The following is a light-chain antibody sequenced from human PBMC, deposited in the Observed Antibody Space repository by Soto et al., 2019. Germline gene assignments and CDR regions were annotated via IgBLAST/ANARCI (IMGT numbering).Light chain of an antibody. V-gene: IGKV3-11*01. CDR3: QLRSIWPPIT. CDR2: GAS. CDR1: QSVHNF. Sequence: EVELTQSPATFSLSPGERAAPPCKASQSVHNFLAWYQQKPGQAPRLLVYGASTRAAGVPPRFSGSGSGTDFTLTISSLEPEDFAVYYCQLRSIWPPITFGQGTRLEIK. J-gene: IGKJ5*01.